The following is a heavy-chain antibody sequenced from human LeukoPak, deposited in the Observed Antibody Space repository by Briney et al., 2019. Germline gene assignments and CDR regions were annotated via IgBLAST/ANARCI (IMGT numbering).Heavy chain of an antibody. V-gene: IGHV5-51*01. CDR1: GYSFTTYW. Sequence: PGEALKISCQGSGYSFTTYWIGWVRQVPGKGLEWMGIIYPGDADTRYSTSFQGQVTISADKSINTAYLQWSSLKASDTAMYYCARKYSSGWPNWGQGTLVTVSS. D-gene: IGHD6-19*01. J-gene: IGHJ4*02. CDR2: IYPGDADT. CDR3: ARKYSSGWPN.